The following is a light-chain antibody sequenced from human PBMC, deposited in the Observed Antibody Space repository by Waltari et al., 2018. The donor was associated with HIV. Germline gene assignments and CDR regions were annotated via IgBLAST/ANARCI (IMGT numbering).Light chain of an antibody. CDR1: QSLLHSNGYND. J-gene: IGKJ3*01. CDR2: LGS. V-gene: IGKV2-28*01. CDR3: MQALQTPLFT. Sequence: DIVMTQSPLSLPVTPGEPASISCRSSQSLLHSNGYNDLDWYLQKPGHSPQVLIYLGSNRASGVPDRFSGSGSGTDFTLKISRVEAEDVGVYYCMQALQTPLFTFGPGTKVDIK.